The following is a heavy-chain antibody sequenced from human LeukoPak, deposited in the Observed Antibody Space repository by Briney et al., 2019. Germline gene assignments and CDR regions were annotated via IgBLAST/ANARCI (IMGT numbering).Heavy chain of an antibody. Sequence: GGSLRLSCAASGFTFSNYAMNWVRQAPGKGLEWVSVIYSGGSTYYADSVKGRFTISRDNSKNTLYLQMNSLRAEDTAVYYCAREGDGYLFDYWGQGTLVTVSS. CDR3: AREGDGYLFDY. J-gene: IGHJ4*02. CDR1: GFTFSNYA. D-gene: IGHD5-24*01. CDR2: IYSGGST. V-gene: IGHV3-53*01.